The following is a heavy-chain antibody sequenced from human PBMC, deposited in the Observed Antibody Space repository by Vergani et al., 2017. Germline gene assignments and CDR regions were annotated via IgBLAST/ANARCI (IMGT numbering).Heavy chain of an antibody. J-gene: IGHJ4*02. CDR3: AKHFRGWGIDY. V-gene: IGHV3-30*02. Sequence: QVQLVESGGGVVQRGGSLRLSCATSGFSLSNYDMQWIRQGLGKGLEFVAFIQFDESNKYYADSVKCRFTLSRDFSKNTLYLQMNRLRTDDTATYYCAKHFRGWGIDYWGQGTQVIVSS. CDR1: GFSLSNYD. CDR2: IQFDESNK. D-gene: IGHD3-16*01.